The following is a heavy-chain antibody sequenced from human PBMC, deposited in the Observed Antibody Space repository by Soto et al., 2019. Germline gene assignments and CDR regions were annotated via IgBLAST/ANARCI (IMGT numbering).Heavy chain of an antibody. CDR1: GFTFNKYW. V-gene: IGHV3-7*04. J-gene: IGHJ6*02. Sequence: EVQLVESGGGLVQPGGSLRLSCAASGFTFNKYWMSWVRQAPGKGLEWVANIQQVGSEKYYVDSVKGRFTISRDNADNSLYLQMNGRRAEDTAVYYCARGRTGLDVWGQGTSVTVSS. CDR2: IQQVGSEK. CDR3: ARGRTGLDV.